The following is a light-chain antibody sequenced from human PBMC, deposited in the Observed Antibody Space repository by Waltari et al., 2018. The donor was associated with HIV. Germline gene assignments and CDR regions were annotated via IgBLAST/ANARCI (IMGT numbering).Light chain of an antibody. CDR3: QQSYSTPPT. Sequence: DIQLTQSPSSVSASVGARVTITCRASQDIKNWLVWYQHKPGKAPKVVIYAASSLESGVPSRFRGSGSETDFTLTISSLQPEDFATYYCQQSYSTPPTFGGGTKVDIK. V-gene: IGKV1-12*01. CDR1: QDIKNW. J-gene: IGKJ4*01. CDR2: AAS.